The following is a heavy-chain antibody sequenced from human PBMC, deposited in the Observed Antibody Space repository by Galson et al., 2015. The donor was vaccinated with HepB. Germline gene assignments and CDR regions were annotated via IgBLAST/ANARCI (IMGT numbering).Heavy chain of an antibody. V-gene: IGHV3-30-3*01. J-gene: IGHJ4*02. CDR1: GFTFSSYA. CDR2: ISYDGSNK. D-gene: IGHD3-10*01. Sequence: SLRLSCAASGFTFSSYAMHWVRQAPGKGLEWVAVISYDGSNKYYADSVRGRFTISRDNSKNTLYLQMNSLRAEDTAVYYCARDSLFGGLPNDYWGQGTLVTVSS. CDR3: ARDSLFGGLPNDY.